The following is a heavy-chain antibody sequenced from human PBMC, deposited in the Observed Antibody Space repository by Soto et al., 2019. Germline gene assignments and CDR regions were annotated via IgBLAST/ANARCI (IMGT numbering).Heavy chain of an antibody. CDR1: GYTFTSYD. J-gene: IGHJ5*02. D-gene: IGHD3-10*01. Sequence: SVKVSCKASGYTFTSYDISCVSQNTGKELEWMGWMNPNSGNTGYAQKFQGRVTMTRNTSISTAYMELRSLRSDDTAVYYCARGVGSGSYYNQYNWFDPWGQGTLVTVPS. CDR3: ARGVGSGSYYNQYNWFDP. CDR2: MNPNSGNT. V-gene: IGHV1-8*01.